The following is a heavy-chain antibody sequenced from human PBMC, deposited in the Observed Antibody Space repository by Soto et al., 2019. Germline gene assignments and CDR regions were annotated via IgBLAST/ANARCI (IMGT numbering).Heavy chain of an antibody. CDR2: ISFDGERQ. D-gene: IGHD6-13*01. J-gene: IGHJ4*02. CDR1: GFTFSSYA. V-gene: IGHV3-30*04. CDR3: ARDLFGAAAGPFDY. Sequence: QVQLVESGGGVVQPGRALRLSCAASGFTFSSYAIHWVRQAPGKGLEWLTLISFDGERQYYADSVKCRFTISRDNSKNTLYLHMNSLRTEDTAVYYCARDLFGAAAGPFDYWGQGTLVTVSS.